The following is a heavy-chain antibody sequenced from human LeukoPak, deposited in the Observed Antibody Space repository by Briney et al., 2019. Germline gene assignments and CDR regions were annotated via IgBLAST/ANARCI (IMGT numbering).Heavy chain of an antibody. CDR3: ARTNVLRYFDWVKGNNWFDP. D-gene: IGHD3-9*01. J-gene: IGHJ5*02. V-gene: IGHV1-46*01. CDR1: GYTFTSYY. Sequence: ASVKVSCKASGYTFTSYYMHWVRQAPGQGLEWMGIINPSGGSTSYAQKFQGRVTMTRDTSTSTVYMELSSLRSDDTAVYYCARTNVLRYFDWVKGNNWFDPWGQGTLVTVSS. CDR2: INPSGGST.